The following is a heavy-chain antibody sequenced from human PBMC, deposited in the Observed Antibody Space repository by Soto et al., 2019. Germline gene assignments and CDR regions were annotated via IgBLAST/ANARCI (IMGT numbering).Heavy chain of an antibody. CDR2: IYQSGST. Sequence: SETLSLTCGVSGYSIDSGYYWGWIRQPPGKGLEWIGSIYQSGSTYYNPSLKSRVTISVDTSKNQFSLILTSVTAADTAVYFCARDISGYYYGDFDSWGQGTLVTVSS. V-gene: IGHV4-38-2*02. CDR1: GYSIDSGYY. J-gene: IGHJ4*02. CDR3: ARDISGYYYGDFDS. D-gene: IGHD3-22*01.